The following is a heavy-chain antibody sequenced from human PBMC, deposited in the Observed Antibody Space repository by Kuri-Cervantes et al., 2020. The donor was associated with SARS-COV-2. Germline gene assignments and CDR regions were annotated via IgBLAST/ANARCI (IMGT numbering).Heavy chain of an antibody. D-gene: IGHD2-2*01. CDR1: GFTFSSYA. CDR2: ISGSGGST. V-gene: IGHV3-23*01. Sequence: GGSLRLSCAASGFTFSSYAMSWVRQAPGKGLEWVSAISGSGGSTYYADSVKGRFTISRDNSKNTLYLQMNSLRAEDTAVYYCAKAGGIVVVPAAYFDYWGQGTLVTVSS. J-gene: IGHJ4*02. CDR3: AKAGGIVVVPAAYFDY.